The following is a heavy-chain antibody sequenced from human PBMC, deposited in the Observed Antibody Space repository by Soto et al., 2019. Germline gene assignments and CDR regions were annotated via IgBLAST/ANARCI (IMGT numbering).Heavy chain of an antibody. V-gene: IGHV3-23*01. Sequence: SLRLSCAASGLTFSSYAMSWVRQAPGTVLEWVSAISGSGGSTYYADSVKGRFTISRDNSKNTLYLQMNSLRSEDTAVYYCAATSTPTYDSSGYRWAFDIWGQGTMDTVTS. J-gene: IGHJ3*02. CDR1: GLTFSSYA. CDR2: ISGSGGST. D-gene: IGHD3-22*01. CDR3: AATSTPTYDSSGYRWAFDI.